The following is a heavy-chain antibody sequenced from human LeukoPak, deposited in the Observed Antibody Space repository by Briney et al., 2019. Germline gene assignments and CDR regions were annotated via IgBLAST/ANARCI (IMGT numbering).Heavy chain of an antibody. Sequence: GGSLRPPCAASGFTFSNYWMHWVRQAPGKGLVWVSRINSDGSSTRDADSVKGRFAISRDNAKNTLYLQMNSLRAEDTAVYYCARASSYSSGYDYWGQGTLVTVSS. CDR1: GFTFSNYW. D-gene: IGHD6-19*01. CDR3: ARASSYSSGYDY. V-gene: IGHV3-74*01. CDR2: INSDGSST. J-gene: IGHJ4*02.